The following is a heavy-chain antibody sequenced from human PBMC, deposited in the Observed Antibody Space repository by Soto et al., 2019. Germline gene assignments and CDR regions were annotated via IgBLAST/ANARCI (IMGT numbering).Heavy chain of an antibody. J-gene: IGHJ6*02. Sequence: PSETLSLTCTVSGGSISSSSYYWGWIRQPPGKGLEWIGSIYYSGSTYYNPSLKSRVTISVDTSKNQFSLKLSSVTAADTAVYYCARRGRDIVLMVYAHYGMDVWGQGTTVTVSS. CDR2: IYYSGST. CDR3: ARRGRDIVLMVYAHYGMDV. CDR1: GGSISSSSYY. V-gene: IGHV4-39*01. D-gene: IGHD2-8*01.